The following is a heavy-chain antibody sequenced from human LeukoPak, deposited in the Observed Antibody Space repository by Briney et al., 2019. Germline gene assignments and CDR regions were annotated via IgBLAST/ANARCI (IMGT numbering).Heavy chain of an antibody. CDR2: INHSGST. D-gene: IGHD3-10*01. Sequence: SETLSLTCAVYGGSLSGYYWSWIRQPPGKGLEWIGEINHSGSTNYNPSLKSRVTISVDTSKNQFSLKLSSVTAADTAVYYCARGLTMVRGVITNYYYYGMDVWGQGTTVTVSS. CDR3: ARGLTMVRGVITNYYYYGMDV. J-gene: IGHJ6*02. CDR1: GGSLSGYY. V-gene: IGHV4-34*01.